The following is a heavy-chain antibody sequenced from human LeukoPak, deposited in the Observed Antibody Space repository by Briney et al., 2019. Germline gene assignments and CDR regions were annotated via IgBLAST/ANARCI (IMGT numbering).Heavy chain of an antibody. CDR3: AKDKGYCSGGSCNWFDP. CDR2: ISWNSGSI. V-gene: IGHV3-9*01. CDR1: GFTFSSYA. J-gene: IGHJ5*02. Sequence: GGSLRLSCAASGFTFSSYAMSWVRQSPGKGLEWVSGISWNSGSIGYADSVKGRFTISRDNAKNSLYLQMNSLRAEDTALYYCAKDKGYCSGGSCNWFDPWGQGTLVTVSS. D-gene: IGHD2-15*01.